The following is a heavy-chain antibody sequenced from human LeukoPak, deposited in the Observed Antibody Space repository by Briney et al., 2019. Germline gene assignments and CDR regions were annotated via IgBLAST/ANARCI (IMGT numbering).Heavy chain of an antibody. CDR2: ISSSNSYI. CDR3: AGSYGDYEY. V-gene: IGHV3-21*01. Sequence: GGSLRLSCAASGFTFSSYSMNWVRQAPGKGLEWVSSISSSNSYIYYADSVQGRFTISRDNAKNSLYLQMNSLRAEDTAVYYCAGSYGDYEYWGQGTLVTVSS. J-gene: IGHJ4*02. CDR1: GFTFSSYS. D-gene: IGHD4-17*01.